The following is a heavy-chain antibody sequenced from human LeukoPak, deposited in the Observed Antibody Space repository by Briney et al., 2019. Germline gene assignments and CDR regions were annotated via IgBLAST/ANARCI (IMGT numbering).Heavy chain of an antibody. Sequence: ASVKVSCKASGYTFTGYYMHWVRQAPGQGLELMGWINPISGATNYAPRFQDRVTMTRDTSISTAYMELSRLRSDDTAVYYCARDLEASSSLDYWGQGTLVTVSS. CDR3: ARDLEASSSLDY. CDR2: INPISGAT. V-gene: IGHV1-2*02. J-gene: IGHJ4*02. D-gene: IGHD6-6*01. CDR1: GYTFTGYY.